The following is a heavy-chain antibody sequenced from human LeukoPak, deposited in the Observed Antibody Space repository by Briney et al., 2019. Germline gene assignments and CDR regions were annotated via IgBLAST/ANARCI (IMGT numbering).Heavy chain of an antibody. V-gene: IGHV4-38-2*02. CDR3: ARDVSARSGRADFDY. CDR1: GYSISSGYC. CDR2: IYHSGST. D-gene: IGHD3-10*01. J-gene: IGHJ4*02. Sequence: PSETLSLTCTVSGYSISSGYCWGWIRQPPGKGLEWIESIYHSGSTYYNPSLKSRVTISVDTFKNQFSLKLSSVTAADTAVYYCARDVSARSGRADFDYWGQGTLVTVSS.